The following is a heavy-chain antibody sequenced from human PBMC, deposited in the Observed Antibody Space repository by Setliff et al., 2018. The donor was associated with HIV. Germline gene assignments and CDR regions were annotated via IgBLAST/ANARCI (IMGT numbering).Heavy chain of an antibody. Sequence: SETLSLTCTVSGDSISTDYWTWIRQPPGKGLGWIGYIYNSASTSYNPSLKSRVTISVDTSKNQFSLKLSSVTAADTAVYYCARHSPSDYWGQGTLVTVPS. V-gene: IGHV4-59*08. CDR2: IYNSAST. J-gene: IGHJ4*02. CDR1: GDSISTDY. CDR3: ARHSPSDY.